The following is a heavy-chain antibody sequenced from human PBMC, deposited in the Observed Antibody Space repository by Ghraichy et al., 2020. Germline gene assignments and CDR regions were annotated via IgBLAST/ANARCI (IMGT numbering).Heavy chain of an antibody. V-gene: IGHV1-69*04. Sequence: SVKVSCKASGGTFSSYAISWVRQAPGQGLEWMGRIIPILGIANYAQKFQGRVTITADKSTSTAYMELSSLRSEDTAVYYCASGHLELPRYYYYYGMDVWGQGTTVTVSS. J-gene: IGHJ6*02. D-gene: IGHD1-7*01. CDR2: IIPILGIA. CDR3: ASGHLELPRYYYYYGMDV. CDR1: GGTFSSYA.